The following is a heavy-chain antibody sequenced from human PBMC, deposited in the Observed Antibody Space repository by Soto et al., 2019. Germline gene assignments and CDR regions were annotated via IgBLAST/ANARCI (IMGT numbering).Heavy chain of an antibody. CDR1: GYTFTSYY. D-gene: IGHD2-2*01. CDR2: INPSGGST. Sequence: GASVKVSCKASGYTFTSYYMHWVRQAPGQGLEWMGIINPSGGSTSYAQKFQGRVTMTRDTSTSTVYMELSSLRSEDTAVYYCARGNIVVDPKNYYYGMDVWGQGTTVTVSS. J-gene: IGHJ6*02. CDR3: ARGNIVVDPKNYYYGMDV. V-gene: IGHV1-46*01.